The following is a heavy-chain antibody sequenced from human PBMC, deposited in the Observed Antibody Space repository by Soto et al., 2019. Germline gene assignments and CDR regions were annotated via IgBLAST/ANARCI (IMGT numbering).Heavy chain of an antibody. CDR2: ISGSGGST. CDR1: GFTFSNYS. J-gene: IGHJ3*02. Sequence: GGSLRLSCVASGFTFSNYSMNWVRQAPGKGLEWVSYISGSGGSTYYADSVKGRFSTSRDNSKNTLYLQMNSLRAEDTAVYYCAKEYSSVPPDAFDIWGQGTMVPVSS. D-gene: IGHD6-19*01. V-gene: IGHV3-23*01. CDR3: AKEYSSVPPDAFDI.